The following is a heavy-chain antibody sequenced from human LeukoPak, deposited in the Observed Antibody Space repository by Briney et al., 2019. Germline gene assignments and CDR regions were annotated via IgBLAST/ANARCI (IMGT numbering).Heavy chain of an antibody. J-gene: IGHJ3*02. Sequence: SETLSLTCAVSGYFISSSNWWGWIRQPPGKGLEWIGYIYYSGSIYYNPSLKSRVTMSVDTSKNQFSLKLSSVTAVDTAVYYCARALRYSGSYYRGQVAFDIWGQGTMVTVSS. CDR1: GYFISSSNW. CDR2: IYYSGSI. CDR3: ARALRYSGSYYRGQVAFDI. D-gene: IGHD1-26*01. V-gene: IGHV4-28*05.